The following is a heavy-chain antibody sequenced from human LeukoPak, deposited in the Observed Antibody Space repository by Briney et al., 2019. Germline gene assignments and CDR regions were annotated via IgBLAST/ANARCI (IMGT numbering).Heavy chain of an antibody. J-gene: IGHJ4*02. V-gene: IGHV4-34*01. CDR2: ISHSGST. CDR3: ARSEEGYRD. D-gene: IGHD1-1*01. Sequence: PSETLSLTCAVYGGSFSGYYWSWIRQPPGKGLEWIGEISHSGSTKYNPSLKSRVTISVDTSKNQFSLKLSSVTAADTAVYYCARSEEGYRDWGQGTLVTVSS. CDR1: GGSFSGYY.